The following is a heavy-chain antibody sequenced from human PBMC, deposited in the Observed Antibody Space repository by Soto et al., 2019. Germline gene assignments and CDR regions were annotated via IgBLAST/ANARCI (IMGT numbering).Heavy chain of an antibody. CDR1: GFTLSDHY. CDR3: VRATYFSDSSGYTRCLDY. V-gene: IGHV3-72*01. Sequence: GGSLRLSXAGSGFTLSDHYIDWVRQAPGKGLEWVGRSRDKPQGYSTAYAASVKGRFTTSRDESKNSAYLQMNSPKTEDTAVYDCVRATYFSDSSGYTRCLDYWGQGTLVTVSS. J-gene: IGHJ4*02. CDR2: SRDKPQGYST. D-gene: IGHD3-22*01.